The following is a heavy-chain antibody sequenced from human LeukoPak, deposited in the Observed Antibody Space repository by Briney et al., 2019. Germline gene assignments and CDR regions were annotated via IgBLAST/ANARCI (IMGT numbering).Heavy chain of an antibody. CDR1: GYTFTSYG. Sequence: ASVKVSCKASGYTFTSYGISWVRQAPGQGLEWMGWISAYNGNTNYAQKLQGRVTMTTDTSTSTAYMELRSLRSDDTAVYYCARSNYYDSSGYYPLGYWGQGTLVTVSS. V-gene: IGHV1-18*01. CDR2: ISAYNGNT. CDR3: ARSNYYDSSGYYPLGY. J-gene: IGHJ4*02. D-gene: IGHD3-22*01.